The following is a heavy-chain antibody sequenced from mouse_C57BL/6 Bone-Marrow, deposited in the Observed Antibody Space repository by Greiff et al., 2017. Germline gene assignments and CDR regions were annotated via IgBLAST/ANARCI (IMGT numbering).Heavy chain of an antibody. Sequence: QVQLQQSGAELVIPGASVKLSCKASGYTFTSYWMHWVKQRPGQGLEGIGEIDPSDSYTIYNQKFKGKSTLTVDKSSSTAYMQLSSLASEDSAVYYCARGGLLYFDYWGQGTTLTVSS. D-gene: IGHD1-1*01. CDR2: IDPSDSYT. V-gene: IGHV1-69*01. CDR3: ARGGLLYFDY. J-gene: IGHJ2*01. CDR1: GYTFTSYW.